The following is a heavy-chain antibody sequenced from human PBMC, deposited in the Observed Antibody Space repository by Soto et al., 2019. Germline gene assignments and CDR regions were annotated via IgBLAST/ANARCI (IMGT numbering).Heavy chain of an antibody. CDR1: GFSFSNYA. V-gene: IGHV3-33*01. J-gene: IGHJ4*02. D-gene: IGHD1-26*01. Sequence: QVQLVESGGGGVQPWKSLRLSCSASGFSFSNYAIHWVRQGPGKGLEGVAVIWYDGSNKYYADSVKGRFTISKDNSQTTVYLQMNSLRAEDTAVYYCTRDPYGGSRYYFDSWGQGTLVTVSS. CDR2: IWYDGSNK. CDR3: TRDPYGGSRYYFDS.